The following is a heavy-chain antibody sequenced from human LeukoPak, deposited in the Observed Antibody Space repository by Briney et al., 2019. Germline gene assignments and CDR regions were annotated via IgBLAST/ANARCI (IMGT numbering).Heavy chain of an antibody. V-gene: IGHV3-11*01. J-gene: IGHJ4*02. CDR1: GFTFGVYY. D-gene: IGHD3-16*01. CDR3: AREHWAAPDH. CDR2: ISPTGDII. Sequence: PGGSLRLSCAASGFTFGVYYMTWIPQAPGRGLEALSFISPTGDIIKYVDSVKGRFTISRDNAKSSMYLEMNSLRAEDTAVYYCAREHWAAPDHWGQGTLVTVSP.